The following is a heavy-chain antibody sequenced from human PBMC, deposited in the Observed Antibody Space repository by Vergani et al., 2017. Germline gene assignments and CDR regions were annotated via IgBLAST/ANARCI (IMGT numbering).Heavy chain of an antibody. V-gene: IGHV3-30*02. Sequence: QVQLVESGGGVVQPGGSLRLSCAASGFTFSSYGMHWVRQAPGKGLEWVAFIRYDGSNKYYADSVKGRFTISRDNSKNTLYLQMNSLRAEDTAVYYCAKDEDHYSEQGMDAFDIWGQGTMVTVSS. CDR3: AKDEDHYSEQGMDAFDI. CDR2: IRYDGSNK. D-gene: IGHD1-26*01. J-gene: IGHJ3*02. CDR1: GFTFSSYG.